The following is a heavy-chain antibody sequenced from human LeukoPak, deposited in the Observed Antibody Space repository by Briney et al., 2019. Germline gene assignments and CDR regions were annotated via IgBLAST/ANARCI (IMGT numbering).Heavy chain of an antibody. CDR2: ISTGGGTT. Sequence: GGSLRLSCAASGFTFSSYAMNWVRQAPGKGLEWVSSISTGGGTTYYADSVKGRFTISRDNSKNTLYLQMNSLKTEDTAVYYCTTDQDSSGWSLDYWGQGTLVTVSS. CDR3: TTDQDSSGWSLDY. J-gene: IGHJ4*02. D-gene: IGHD6-19*01. CDR1: GFTFSSYA. V-gene: IGHV3-23*01.